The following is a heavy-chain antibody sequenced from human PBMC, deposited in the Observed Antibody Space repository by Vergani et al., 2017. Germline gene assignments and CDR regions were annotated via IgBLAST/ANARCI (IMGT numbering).Heavy chain of an antibody. Sequence: QVQLQQWGGGLLKPSETLSLTCVVNGGSFTSYHWTWIRQSPGEGLEWVGDIDHTGRPDYNPSLKSRLTMSVDKSRNQFSLTLNSVTATDTAIYFCARVNTETNVHLYSYYYMDVWGQGTAVTVS. D-gene: IGHD4-11*01. CDR3: ARVNTETNVHLYSYYYMDV. J-gene: IGHJ6*03. V-gene: IGHV4-34*01. CDR1: GGSFTSYH. CDR2: IDHTGRP.